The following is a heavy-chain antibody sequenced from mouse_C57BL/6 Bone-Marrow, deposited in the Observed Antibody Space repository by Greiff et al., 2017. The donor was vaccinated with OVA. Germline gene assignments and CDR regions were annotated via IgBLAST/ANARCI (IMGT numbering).Heavy chain of an antibody. CDR1: GFNIKDDY. V-gene: IGHV14-4*01. J-gene: IGHJ2*01. CDR3: TTLTKLGPYYFDY. D-gene: IGHD1-3*01. CDR2: IDPENGDT. Sequence: VQLQQSGAELVRPGDSVKLSCTASGFNIKDDYMHWVKQRPEQGLEWIGWIDPENGDTEYASKFQGKATITADTSSNTAYLQLSSLTSEDTAVYYCTTLTKLGPYYFDYWGQGTTLTVSS.